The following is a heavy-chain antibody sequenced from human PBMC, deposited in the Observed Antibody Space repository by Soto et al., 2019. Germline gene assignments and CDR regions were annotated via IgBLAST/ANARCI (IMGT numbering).Heavy chain of an antibody. Sequence: ASVKVSCKASGYTFTGYYMHWVRQAPGQGLEWMGWINPNSGGTNYAQKFQGWVTMTRDTSISTAYMELSRLRSDDTAVYYCATTDVWFGEYTYWGQGTLVTVSS. V-gene: IGHV1-2*04. CDR1: GYTFTGYY. CDR3: ATTDVWFGEYTY. J-gene: IGHJ4*02. CDR2: INPNSGGT. D-gene: IGHD3-10*01.